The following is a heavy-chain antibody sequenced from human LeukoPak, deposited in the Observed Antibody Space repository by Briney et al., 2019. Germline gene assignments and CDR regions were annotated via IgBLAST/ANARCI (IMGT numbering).Heavy chain of an antibody. CDR1: GGTFSSYA. CDR3: ARALTLSSTSIHFDY. J-gene: IGHJ4*02. Sequence: GASVKVSCKASGGTFSSYAISWVRQAPGQGLEWMGGVIPIFGTANYAQKFQGRVTITTDESTSTAYMELSSLRSEDTAVYYCARALTLSSTSIHFDYWGQGTLVTVS. V-gene: IGHV1-69*05. D-gene: IGHD2-2*01. CDR2: VIPIFGTA.